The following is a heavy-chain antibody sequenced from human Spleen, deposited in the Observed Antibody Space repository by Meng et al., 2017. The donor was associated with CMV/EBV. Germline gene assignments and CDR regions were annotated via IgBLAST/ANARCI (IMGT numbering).Heavy chain of an antibody. D-gene: IGHD3-16*01. V-gene: IGHV1-2*02. CDR3: AREFGEADYFDY. Sequence: KTSGYTFTGYYIHWVRQAPGQRREWVGWINPNTGGTNYAQNFQGRVTMTRDTSINTAYMELSRLRSDDTAVYYCAREFGEADYFDYWGQGTLVTVSS. CDR1: GYTFTGYY. CDR2: INPNTGGT. J-gene: IGHJ4*02.